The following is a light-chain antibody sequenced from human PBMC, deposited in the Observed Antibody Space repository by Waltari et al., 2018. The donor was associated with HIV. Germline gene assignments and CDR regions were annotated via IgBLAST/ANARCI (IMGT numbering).Light chain of an antibody. V-gene: IGKV1-39*01. CDR2: AAS. CDR3: QESYIIPLT. J-gene: IGKJ4*01. Sequence: DIQMTQSPSPLSASVEDRVTIHCRASQSISSYLNWYQQKPGKAPKLLIYAASSLQSGVPSRFSGSGSGTDFTLTISSLQPEDFATYYCQESYIIPLTFGGGTKVEIK. CDR1: QSISSY.